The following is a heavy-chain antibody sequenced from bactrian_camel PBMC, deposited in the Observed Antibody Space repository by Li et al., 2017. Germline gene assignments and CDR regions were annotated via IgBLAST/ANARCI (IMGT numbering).Heavy chain of an antibody. CDR1: ASYYC. D-gene: IGHD1*01. CDR3: AADTLAATFGTSWATWARPAKYTY. V-gene: IGHV3S53*01. J-gene: IGHJ4*01. Sequence: QVQLVESGGGSVQDGGSLRLSCEASASYYCMGWFRQAPGKEREGLATIASGGFTNYADSVKGRFTISKDLSKPTLYLQMNTLKPEDTAMYYCAADTLAATFGTSWATWARPAKYTYWGQGTQVTVS. CDR2: IASGGFT.